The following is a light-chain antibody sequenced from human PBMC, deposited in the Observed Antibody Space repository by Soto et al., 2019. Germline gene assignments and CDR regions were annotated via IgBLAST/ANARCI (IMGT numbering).Light chain of an antibody. CDR1: SSDVGGYNS. J-gene: IGLJ1*01. CDR2: DVI. CDR3: SSYTRIPALV. V-gene: IGLV2-14*01. Sequence: QSALTQPASVSGSPGQSITISCTGTSSDVGGYNSVSWYQQHTGKVPKIMIYDVIIRPTGVPDRFSGSKSGNTASLTISGLQAEDEADYYCSSYTRIPALVFGTGTKLTFL.